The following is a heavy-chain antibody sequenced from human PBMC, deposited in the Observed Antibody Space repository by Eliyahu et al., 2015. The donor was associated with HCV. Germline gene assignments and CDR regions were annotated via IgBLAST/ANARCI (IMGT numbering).Heavy chain of an antibody. J-gene: IGHJ4*02. D-gene: IGHD6-19*01. V-gene: IGHV3-49*05. Sequence: EVQLVESGGGLVKPGRSLRLXCTASGFPFGDYAMXWFRQAPGKGXEWVGFIRSKAYGGTXEYAASVKGRFTISRDDSKSIAYLQMNSLKTEDTAVYYCTQAGEQWLVRGPFDYWGQGTLVTVSS. CDR2: IRSKAYGGTX. CDR1: GFPFGDYA. CDR3: TQAGEQWLVRGPFDY.